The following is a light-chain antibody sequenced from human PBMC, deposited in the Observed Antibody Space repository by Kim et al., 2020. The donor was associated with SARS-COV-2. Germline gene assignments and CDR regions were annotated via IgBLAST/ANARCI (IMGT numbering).Light chain of an antibody. V-gene: IGLV3-21*04. CDR3: QVWDSSSDHPYWV. CDR1: NIGSKS. Sequence: GKTARITCGGNNIGSKSVLWYQQKPGQAPVLVIYYDSDRPSGIPERFSGSNSGNTATLTISRVEAGDEADYYCQVWDSSSDHPYWVFGGGTQLTVL. J-gene: IGLJ3*02. CDR2: YDS.